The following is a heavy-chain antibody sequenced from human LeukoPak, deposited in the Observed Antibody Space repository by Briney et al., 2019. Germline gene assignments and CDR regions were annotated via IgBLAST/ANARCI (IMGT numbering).Heavy chain of an antibody. CDR2: INSDGSST. J-gene: IGHJ4*02. V-gene: IGHV3-74*01. D-gene: IGHD6-6*01. CDR1: GFTFSSYW. CDR3: ARDMYTTSSARGAY. Sequence: GGSLRLSCAACGFTFSSYWMHWVRQAPGKGLEWVSRINSDGSSTTYADSVKGRFTISRDNDKNTLSLQMNRLRAEDTAVYYCARDMYTTSSARGAYWGQGTLVTVSS.